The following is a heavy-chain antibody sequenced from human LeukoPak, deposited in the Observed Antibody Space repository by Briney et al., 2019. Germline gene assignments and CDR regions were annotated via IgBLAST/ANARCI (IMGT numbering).Heavy chain of an antibody. Sequence: SETLSLTCAVSGYSISSDNYWVWIRQPPGQGLEWTGGIYHSGSTYYNPSLKSRVTMSVDTSKNQFSLKLSSVTAADTAVYYCARLAHYNPYYMDVWGKGTTVTVSS. CDR3: ARLAHYNPYYMDV. CDR2: IYHSGST. CDR1: GYSISSDNY. D-gene: IGHD5-24*01. J-gene: IGHJ6*03. V-gene: IGHV4-38-2*01.